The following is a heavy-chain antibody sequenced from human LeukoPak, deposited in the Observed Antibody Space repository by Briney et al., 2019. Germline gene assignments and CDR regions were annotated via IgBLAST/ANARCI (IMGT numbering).Heavy chain of an antibody. CDR2: INDSGRRT. V-gene: IGHV3-23*01. CDR1: GFIFSTYR. D-gene: IGHD5-24*01. J-gene: IGHJ6*02. CDR3: VSSTYNYDYALDV. Sequence: GGSLRLSCAASGFIFSTYRMSWVRQAPGKGLEWVSLINDSGRRTYYADSVKGRFTVSRDNSKYTLYLQMNSLRVEDTAVYYCVSSTYNYDYALDVWGQGTTVTVSS.